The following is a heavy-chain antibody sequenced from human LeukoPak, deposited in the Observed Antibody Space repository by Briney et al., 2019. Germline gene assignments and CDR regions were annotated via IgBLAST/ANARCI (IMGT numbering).Heavy chain of an antibody. CDR1: GFTFTTYA. CDR2: IYSGGST. Sequence: GGSLRLSCAASGFTFTTYAMSWVRQAPGKGLEWVSVIYSGGSTYYADSVKGRFTISRDNSKNTLYLQMNSLRAEDTAVYYCTRDRRVTYYYDSSGYYTYYYYGMDVWGQGTTVTVSS. CDR3: TRDRRVTYYYDSSGYYTYYYYGMDV. V-gene: IGHV3-66*01. J-gene: IGHJ6*02. D-gene: IGHD3-22*01.